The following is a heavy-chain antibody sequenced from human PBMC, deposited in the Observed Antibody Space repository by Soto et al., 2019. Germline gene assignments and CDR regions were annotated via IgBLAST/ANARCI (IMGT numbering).Heavy chain of an antibody. D-gene: IGHD2-21*02. CDR2: IWYDGSNK. V-gene: IGHV3-33*01. Sequence: CLRTFFAASGINFSNYGIHWVRQAPGKGLEWVAFIWYDGSNKFYADSVKGRFTISRDNSKNTLYLQMNSLRAEDTAVYYCARDLAPYCGGDCKIDYWGQGTLVTVSS. J-gene: IGHJ4*02. CDR1: GINFSNYG. CDR3: ARDLAPYCGGDCKIDY.